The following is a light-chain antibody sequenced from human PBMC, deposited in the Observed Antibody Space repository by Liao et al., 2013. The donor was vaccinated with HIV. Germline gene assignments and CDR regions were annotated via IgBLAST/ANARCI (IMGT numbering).Light chain of an antibody. CDR3: QAWDSSSHVV. J-gene: IGLJ2*01. Sequence: SYELTQAPSVSVSPGQTARITCSGDKLGDKYVSWYQQRPGRSPVLVIYQDTKRSPGIPERFSGSNSGNTATLSVSGTQAMDEADYYCQAWDSSSHVVFGGGTRLTVL. V-gene: IGLV3-1*01. CDR2: QDT. CDR1: KLGDKY.